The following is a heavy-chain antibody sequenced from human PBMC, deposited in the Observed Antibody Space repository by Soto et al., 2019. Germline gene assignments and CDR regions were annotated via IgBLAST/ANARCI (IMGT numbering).Heavy chain of an antibody. J-gene: IGHJ6*02. CDR1: GGTFSSYA. Sequence: QEQLVQSGAEVKKPGSSVKVSCKSSGGTFSSYAINWVRQAPGQGLEWMGGIIPIFGTANYAQNFQDRVTITADVSTNTAYMELSSLRSADTAMYYCARENRYFSYGMDVWGQGTTVTVSS. CDR2: IIPIFGTA. V-gene: IGHV1-69*01. CDR3: ARENRYFSYGMDV.